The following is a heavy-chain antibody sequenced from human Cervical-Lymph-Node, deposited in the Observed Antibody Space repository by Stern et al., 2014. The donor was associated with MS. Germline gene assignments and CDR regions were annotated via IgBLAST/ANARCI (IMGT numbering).Heavy chain of an antibody. CDR3: ARDADYYGMDV. CDR1: GFTVSSNY. V-gene: IGHV3-66*02. CDR2: IYSGGST. Sequence: EVHLVESGGGLVQPGGSLRLSCAASGFTVSSNYMSWVRQAPGKGLEWVSVIYSGGSTYYADSVKGRFTISRDNSKNTLYLQMNSLRAEDTAVYYCARDADYYGMDVWGQGTTVTVSS. J-gene: IGHJ6*02.